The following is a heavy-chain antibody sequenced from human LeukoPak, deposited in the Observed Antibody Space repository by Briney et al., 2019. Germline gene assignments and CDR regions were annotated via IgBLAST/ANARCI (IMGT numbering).Heavy chain of an antibody. J-gene: IGHJ4*02. V-gene: IGHV3-30*18. D-gene: IGHD3-16*01. Sequence: GGSLRLSCAASGFTFSSYGMHWIRQAPGKGLEWVAVISYDGSNKYYADSVKGRFTISRDNSKNTLYLQMNSLRAEDTAVYYCAKDLWPGRKPSTPFFDYWGQGTLVTVSS. CDR3: AKDLWPGRKPSTPFFDY. CDR1: GFTFSSYG. CDR2: ISYDGSNK.